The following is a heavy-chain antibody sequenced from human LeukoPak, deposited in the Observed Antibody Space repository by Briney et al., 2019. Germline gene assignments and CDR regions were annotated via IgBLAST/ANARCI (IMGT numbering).Heavy chain of an antibody. CDR1: GGSINSYY. J-gene: IGHJ4*02. Sequence: PSETLSLTRTVSGGSINSYYWSWIRQPPGKGLEWIGYMYYTGSTNYNPSLKSRVTISVDTSKNQFSLKLSSVTAADTAVYYCARETPSSSWSHFDYWGQGTPVTVSS. CDR2: MYYTGST. CDR3: ARETPSSSWSHFDY. V-gene: IGHV4-59*01. D-gene: IGHD6-13*01.